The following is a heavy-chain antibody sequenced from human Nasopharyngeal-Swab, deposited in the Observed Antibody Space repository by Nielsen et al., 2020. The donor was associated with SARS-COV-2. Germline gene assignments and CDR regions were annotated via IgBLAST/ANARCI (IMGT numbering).Heavy chain of an antibody. D-gene: IGHD4-17*01. CDR2: ISTSGATI. Sequence: GGSLRLSCAASGFTFDNYEMNWVRQAPGKGLEWVSYISTSGATIHYADSVRGRFTISRDNAKKSLHLQMNSLRAEETAIYYCVRGSYGHYDSWGQGALITVSS. J-gene: IGHJ5*01. CDR1: GFTFDNYE. CDR3: VRGSYGHYDS. V-gene: IGHV3-48*03.